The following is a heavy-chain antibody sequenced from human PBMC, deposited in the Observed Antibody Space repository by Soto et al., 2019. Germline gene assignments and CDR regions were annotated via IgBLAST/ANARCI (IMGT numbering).Heavy chain of an antibody. CDR3: AREDIVVVPAAPESYYYYGMDV. Sequence: ASVKVSCKASGGTFSSYTISWVRQAPGQGLEWMGRIIPILGIANYAQKFQGRVTITADKSTSTAYMELSSLRSEDTAVYYCAREDIVVVPAAPESYYYYGMDVWGQGTTVTVSS. CDR2: IIPILGIA. V-gene: IGHV1-69*04. J-gene: IGHJ6*02. D-gene: IGHD2-2*01. CDR1: GGTFSSYT.